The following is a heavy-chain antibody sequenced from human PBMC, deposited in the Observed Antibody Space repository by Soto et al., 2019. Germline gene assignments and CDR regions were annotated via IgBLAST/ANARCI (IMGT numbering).Heavy chain of an antibody. D-gene: IGHD3-9*01. Sequence: PSETLSLTCTVSGDSITSNSYFWAWIRQPPGKGLEWIGSIYYSGSTYHNPSLKSRVTISVDRSNNQFSLKLTSVTAAVTAVYYCARHFSVDHFDYWGQGALVTVSS. J-gene: IGHJ4*02. CDR3: ARHFSVDHFDY. CDR2: IYYSGST. CDR1: GDSITSNSYF. V-gene: IGHV4-39*01.